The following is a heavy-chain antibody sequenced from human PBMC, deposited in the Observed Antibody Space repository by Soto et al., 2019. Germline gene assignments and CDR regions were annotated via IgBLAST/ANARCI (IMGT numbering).Heavy chain of an antibody. V-gene: IGHV3-23*01. CDR1: GFTFSSYA. J-gene: IGHJ4*02. CDR2: ISASGGST. Sequence: GGSLRLSCAASGFTFSSYAMSWVRQAPGKGLEWVSAISASGGSTYYADSAKGRFTISRDNSKNTLYVQMNSLRAEDTAVYYCAKDLSSAAGFDYWGQGTLVTVSS. D-gene: IGHD6-13*01. CDR3: AKDLSSAAGFDY.